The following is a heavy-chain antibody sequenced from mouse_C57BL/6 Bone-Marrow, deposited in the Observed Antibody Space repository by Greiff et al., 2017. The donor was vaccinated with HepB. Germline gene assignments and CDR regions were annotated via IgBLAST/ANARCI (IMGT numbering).Heavy chain of an antibody. V-gene: IGHV1-69*01. CDR1: GYTFTSYW. Sequence: VQLQQSGAELVMPGASVKLSCKASGYTFTSYWMHWVKQRPGQGLEWIGEIDPSDSYTNYNQKFKGKSTLTVDKSSSTAYMQLSSLTSEDSAVYYCARNELLSPWFAYWGQGTLVTVSA. D-gene: IGHD2-1*01. CDR2: IDPSDSYT. J-gene: IGHJ3*01. CDR3: ARNELLSPWFAY.